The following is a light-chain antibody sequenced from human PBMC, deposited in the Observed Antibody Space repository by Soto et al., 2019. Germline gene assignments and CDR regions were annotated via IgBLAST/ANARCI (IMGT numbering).Light chain of an antibody. V-gene: IGKV1-39*01. CDR1: QSISSY. CDR2: AAS. CDR3: QQSYSTPYT. Sequence: DIQMTQSPSSLSASVGDRVTITCRASQSISSYLNWYQQKPGKAPKLLIYAASSLQSGVPSRFSGSGSGTDFTHTIISLQPEDFETYYCQQSYSTPYTFGQGTKLEIK. J-gene: IGKJ2*01.